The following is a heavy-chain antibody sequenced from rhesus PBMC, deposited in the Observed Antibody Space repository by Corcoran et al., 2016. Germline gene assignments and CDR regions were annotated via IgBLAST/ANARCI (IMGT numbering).Heavy chain of an antibody. CDR1: GYSFTGSW. CDR2: IYPGDSDT. J-gene: IGHJ4*01. CDR3: AKGGGVVAFFDY. Sequence: EVQLVQSGAEVKRPGESLRISCKTSGYSFTGSWISWVRQMPGKGLEWMGMIYPGDSDTRYSPSFQGQVTISADKSISTAYLQWSSLKASDTATYYCAKGGGVVAFFDYWGQGVLVTVSS. D-gene: IGHD2-21*01. V-gene: IGHV5-43*01.